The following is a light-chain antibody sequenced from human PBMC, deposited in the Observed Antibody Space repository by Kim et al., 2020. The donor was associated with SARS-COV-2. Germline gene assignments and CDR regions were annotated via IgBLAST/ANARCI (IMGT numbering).Light chain of an antibody. J-gene: IGLJ3*02. CDR1: SRDVGGYNY. CDR2: DVS. CDR3: SSYTSSSTLV. V-gene: IGLV2-14*04. Sequence: GQSITISCTGTSRDVGGYNYGSWYQQHPGKAPKLMIYDVSKRPSGVSNRFSGSKSGNTASLTISGLQAEDEADYYCSSYTSSSTLVFGGGTQLTVL.